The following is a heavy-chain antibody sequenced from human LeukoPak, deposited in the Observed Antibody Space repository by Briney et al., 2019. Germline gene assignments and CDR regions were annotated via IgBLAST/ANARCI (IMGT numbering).Heavy chain of an antibody. CDR2: INPNSGGT. J-gene: IGHJ4*02. V-gene: IGHV1-2*06. CDR3: ARGKPNYELDY. CDR1: GYTFTGYY. Sequence: ASVKVSCKASGYTFTGYYMHWVRQAPGQGLEWMGRINPNSGGTNYAQKFQGRVTMTRDTLTSTAYMELRSLRSDDTAVYYCARGKPNYELDYWGQGTLVTVSS. D-gene: IGHD1-7*01.